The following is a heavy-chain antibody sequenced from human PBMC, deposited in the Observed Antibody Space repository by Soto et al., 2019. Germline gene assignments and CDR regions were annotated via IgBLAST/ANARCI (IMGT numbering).Heavy chain of an antibody. V-gene: IGHV5-10-1*01. CDR3: ARSPTAMVTVVTYNWFDP. CDR2: IDPSDSYT. Sequence: PGESLKISCKGSGYSFTSYWISWVRQMPGKGLEWMGRIDPSDSYTNYSPSFQGHVTISADKSISTAYLQWSSLKASDTAMYYCARSPTAMVTVVTYNWFDPWGQGTLVTV. CDR1: GYSFTSYW. D-gene: IGHD5-18*01. J-gene: IGHJ5*02.